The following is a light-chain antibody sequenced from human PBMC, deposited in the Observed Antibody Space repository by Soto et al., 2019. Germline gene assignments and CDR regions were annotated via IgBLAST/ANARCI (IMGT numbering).Light chain of an antibody. J-gene: IGLJ1*01. CDR1: TSDIGGYAY. CDR3: SSHGGNSPYV. Sequence: QSVLTQPPSSPGSPGQSVAISCTGTTSDIGGYAYVSWYQQHPGKAPKLMIYEVNKRPSGVPDRFSGSKSGNTASLTVSGLQAEDEADYYCSSHGGNSPYVFGTGTKLTVL. V-gene: IGLV2-8*01. CDR2: EVN.